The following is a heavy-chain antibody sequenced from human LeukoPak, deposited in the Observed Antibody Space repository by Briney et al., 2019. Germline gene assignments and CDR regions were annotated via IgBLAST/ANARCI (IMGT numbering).Heavy chain of an antibody. CDR2: ISAYNGNT. V-gene: IGHV1-18*01. Sequence: ASVKVSCKASGYTFTSYGISWVRQAPGQGLEWMGWISAYNGNTNYAQKLQGRVTMTTDTSTSTAYMELRSLRSDDTAVYYCARDRVVRGVIHDAFDIWGQGTMVTVSS. D-gene: IGHD3-10*01. J-gene: IGHJ3*02. CDR3: ARDRVVRGVIHDAFDI. CDR1: GYTFTSYG.